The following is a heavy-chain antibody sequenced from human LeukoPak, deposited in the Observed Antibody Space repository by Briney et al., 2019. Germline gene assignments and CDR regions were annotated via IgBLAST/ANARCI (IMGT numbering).Heavy chain of an antibody. J-gene: IGHJ6*02. D-gene: IGHD3-16*01. V-gene: IGHV4-59*08. CDR2: IYYSGST. CDR1: GGSISSYY. Sequence: ESGPTLVKPSQTLSLTCTVSGGSISSYYWSWIRQPPGKGLEWIGYIYYSGSTNYNPSLKSRVTISVDTSKNQFSLKLSSVTAADTAVYYCALGKIPDYYYYGMDVWGQGTTVTVSS. CDR3: ALGKIPDYYYYGMDV.